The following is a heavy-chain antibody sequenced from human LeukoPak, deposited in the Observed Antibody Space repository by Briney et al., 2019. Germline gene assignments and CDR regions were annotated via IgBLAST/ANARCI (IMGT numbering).Heavy chain of an antibody. CDR1: GFTFSSYA. J-gene: IGHJ4*02. Sequence: GGSLRLSCAASGFTFSSYAMSWVRQAPGKGLEWVSAISGSGGGTYYPDSVEGRFTISRDNSKNTLYLQMNSLKAEDTAVYYCARGIVGATIRSLGFDYWGQGTLVTVSS. CDR2: ISGSGGGT. D-gene: IGHD1-26*01. V-gene: IGHV3-23*01. CDR3: ARGIVGATIRSLGFDY.